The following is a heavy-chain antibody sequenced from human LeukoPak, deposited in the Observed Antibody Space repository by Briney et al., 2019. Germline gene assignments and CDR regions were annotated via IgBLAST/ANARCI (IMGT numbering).Heavy chain of an antibody. D-gene: IGHD3-10*01. Sequence: PSQTLSLNCTVSGGTISSGNYYRRWKRKPPGKDLEPIGYIYYSGSTYYNPSLKNRVTISVDTSKNQFYLKLSSVTAADTAVYYCARGAMVRGAAHFDYWGQGTLVTVSS. V-gene: IGHV4-30-4*01. CDR3: ARGAMVRGAAHFDY. CDR1: GGTISSGNYY. J-gene: IGHJ4*02. CDR2: IYYSGST.